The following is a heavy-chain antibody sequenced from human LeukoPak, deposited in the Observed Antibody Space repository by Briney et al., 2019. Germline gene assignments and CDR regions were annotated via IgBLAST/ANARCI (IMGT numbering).Heavy chain of an antibody. V-gene: IGHV3-7*01. CDR3: VRVINYYDSSGYGNYFDY. CDR2: IKQDGSEK. J-gene: IGHJ4*02. Sequence: GGSLRLSCGASGFIFSIYWMNWVRQAPGKGLEWVANIKQDGSEKYYVDSVKGRFTISRDNTKNSLYLQMNSLRAEDTALYYCVRVINYYDSSGYGNYFDYWGQGALVTVSS. D-gene: IGHD3-22*01. CDR1: GFIFSIYW.